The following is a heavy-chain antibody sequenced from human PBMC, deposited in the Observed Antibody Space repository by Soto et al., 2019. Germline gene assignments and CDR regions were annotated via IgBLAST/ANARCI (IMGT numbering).Heavy chain of an antibody. CDR3: AHSGDGYGVFNSEYFQH. CDR2: IYWDDDK. D-gene: IGHD4-17*01. J-gene: IGHJ1*01. Sequence: GSGPTLVNPTQTLTLTCTVAGFSLSTSGVGVGWIRQPPGKALEWLALIYWDDDKRYSPSLKSRLTITKDTSKNQVVLTMTNMDPVDTATYYCAHSGDGYGVFNSEYFQHWGQGTLVTVPS. V-gene: IGHV2-5*02. CDR1: GFSLSTSGVG.